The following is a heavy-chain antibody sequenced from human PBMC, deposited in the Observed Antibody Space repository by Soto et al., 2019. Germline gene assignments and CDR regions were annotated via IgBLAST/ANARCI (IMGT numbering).Heavy chain of an antibody. D-gene: IGHD6-13*01. V-gene: IGHV4-34*09. CDR1: GGSFTGNY. CDR3: ARDXIRIAAAGTDYYYGMDV. J-gene: IGHJ6*02. CDR2: VNDSGST. Sequence: TLSLTCAVYGGSFTGNYRSWIRQPPGKGLEWIGEVNDSGSTYYNPSLKSRVTISVDTSKNQFSLKLSSVTAADTAVYYCARDXIRIAAAGTDYYYGMDVWGQGTTVTVSS.